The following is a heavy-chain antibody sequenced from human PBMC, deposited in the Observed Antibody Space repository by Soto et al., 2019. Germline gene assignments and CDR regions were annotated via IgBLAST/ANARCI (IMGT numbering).Heavy chain of an antibody. D-gene: IGHD3-3*01. V-gene: IGHV1-46*01. J-gene: IGHJ3*02. CDR3: ARAYDFWSGVGDAFDI. CDR2: INPSGGST. Sequence: ASVKVSCKASGYTFTSYYMHWVRQAPGQGLEWMGIINPSGGSTSYAQKFQGRVTMTRDTSTSTVYMELSSLRSEDTAVYYCARAYDFWSGVGDAFDIWGQGTMVTVSS. CDR1: GYTFTSYY.